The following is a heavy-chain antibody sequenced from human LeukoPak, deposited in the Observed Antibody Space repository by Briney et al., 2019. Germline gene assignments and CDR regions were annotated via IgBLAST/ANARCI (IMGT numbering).Heavy chain of an antibody. J-gene: IGHJ3*02. D-gene: IGHD5-24*01. CDR1: GASLSGYY. V-gene: IGHV4-34*01. CDR2: IYYSGST. CDR3: ARDYAEMADAFDI. Sequence: SETLSLTCGVYGASLSGYYWTWIRQPPGKGLEWIGSIYYSGSTYYNPSLKSRVTISVDTSKNQFSLKLSSVTAADTAVYYCARDYAEMADAFDIWGQGTMVTVSS.